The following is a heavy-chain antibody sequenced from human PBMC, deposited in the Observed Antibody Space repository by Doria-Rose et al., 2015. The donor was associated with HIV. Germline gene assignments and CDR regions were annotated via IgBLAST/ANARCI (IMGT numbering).Heavy chain of an antibody. CDR1: GVSLSSPGMG. J-gene: IGHJ4*02. CDR2: VLSDDER. V-gene: IGHV2-26*01. Sequence: ESGPVLVKPTETLTLTCTVSGVSLSSPGMGVSWIRQPPGKALEWLANVLSDDERSYKTSLKSRLTISRVTSKSQLVLTMTDMDAVGTATYYCARIKSSRWYHKYYFDFWGQGTLVIVS. CDR3: ARIKSSRWYHKYYFDF. D-gene: IGHD6-13*01.